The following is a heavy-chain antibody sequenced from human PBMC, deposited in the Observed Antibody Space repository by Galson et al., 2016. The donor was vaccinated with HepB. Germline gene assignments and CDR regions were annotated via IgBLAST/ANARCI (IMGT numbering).Heavy chain of an antibody. CDR2: ISVMFSVA. V-gene: IGHV1-69*13. Sequence: SVKVSCKASGGIFSSYSLSWVRQAPGQGLEWMGDISVMFSVANYAQRFQGRVTITADASTTTAYMEISSLRSEDTAVYYCVKECFGKNPYFESWGQGTLVTVSS. D-gene: IGHD3-10*01. CDR3: VKECFGKNPYFES. J-gene: IGHJ4*02. CDR1: GGIFSSYS.